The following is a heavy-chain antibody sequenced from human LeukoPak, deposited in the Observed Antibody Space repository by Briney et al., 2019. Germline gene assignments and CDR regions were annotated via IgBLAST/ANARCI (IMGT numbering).Heavy chain of an antibody. Sequence: GGSLRLSCAASGFTVSSNYMSWVRQAPGKGLEWVSVIYSGGSTYYADSVKGRFTISRDNFENTLYLQMNSLRAEDTAVYYCARDLSVGSSWASDAFDIWGQGTMVTVSS. CDR3: ARDLSVGSSWASDAFDI. D-gene: IGHD6-13*01. V-gene: IGHV3-66*02. CDR1: GFTVSSNY. J-gene: IGHJ3*02. CDR2: IYSGGST.